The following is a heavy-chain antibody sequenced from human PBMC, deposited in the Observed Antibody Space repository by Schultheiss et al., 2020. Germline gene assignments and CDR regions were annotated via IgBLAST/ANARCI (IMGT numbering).Heavy chain of an antibody. CDR2: IYHSGST. J-gene: IGHJ4*02. CDR3: ARESSGSCYLF. D-gene: IGHD2-15*01. CDR1: GGSISPYY. Sequence: SETLSLTCTVSGGSISPYYWGWIRQPPGKGLEWIGSIYHSGSTYYNPSLKSRVTISVDTSKNQFSLKLSSVTAADTAVYYCARESSGSCYLFWGQGTLVTVSS. V-gene: IGHV4-38-2*02.